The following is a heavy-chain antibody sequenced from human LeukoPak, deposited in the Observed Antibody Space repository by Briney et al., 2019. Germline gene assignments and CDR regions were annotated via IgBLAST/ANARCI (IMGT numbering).Heavy chain of an antibody. D-gene: IGHD4-17*01. CDR3: ARQTYGDYEDEEGRFDF. J-gene: IGHJ4*02. Sequence: GESLKISCKGSGYSFTSYWIGWVRQMPGKGLEWMGIIYPGDSDTRYSPSFQGQVTISADKSISTAYLQWSSLKASDTAMYYCARQTYGDYEDEEGRFDFWGQGTLVTVSS. V-gene: IGHV5-51*01. CDR2: IYPGDSDT. CDR1: GYSFTSYW.